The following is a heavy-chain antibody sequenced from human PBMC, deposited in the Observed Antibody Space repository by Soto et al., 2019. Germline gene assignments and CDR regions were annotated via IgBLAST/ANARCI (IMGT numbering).Heavy chain of an antibody. J-gene: IGHJ4*02. V-gene: IGHV1-58*01. CDR3: AASLCGGDCYFDY. Sequence: GASVKVSCKASGFTFTSSAVQWVRQARGQRLEWIGWIVVGSGNTNYAQKFQERVTITRDMSTSTAYMELSSLRSEDTAVYYCAASLCGGDCYFDYWGQGTLVTVSS. D-gene: IGHD2-21*02. CDR1: GFTFTSSA. CDR2: IVVGSGNT.